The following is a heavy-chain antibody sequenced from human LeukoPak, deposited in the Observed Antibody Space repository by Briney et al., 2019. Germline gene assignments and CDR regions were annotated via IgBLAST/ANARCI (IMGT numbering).Heavy chain of an antibody. J-gene: IGHJ6*02. CDR2: INHSGST. CDR1: GGSFSGYY. V-gene: IGHV4-34*01. Sequence: SETLSLTYAVYGGSFSGYYWSWIRQPPGKGLEWIGEINHSGSTNYNPSLKSRVTISVDTSKNQFSLKLSSVTAADTAVYYCARGTTVLRYFDWLTGYGMDVWGQGTTVTVSS. CDR3: ARGTTVLRYFDWLTGYGMDV. D-gene: IGHD3-9*01.